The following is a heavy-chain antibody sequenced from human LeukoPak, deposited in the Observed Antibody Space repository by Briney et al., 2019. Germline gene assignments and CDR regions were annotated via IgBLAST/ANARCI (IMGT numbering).Heavy chain of an antibody. CDR2: INWNGGST. CDR3: ARDPLKTYSGSYYRFDY. D-gene: IGHD1-26*01. Sequence: GGSLRLSCAASGFTFDDYGMSWVRQAPGKGLEWVSGINWNGGSTGYADSVKGRFTISRDNAKNSLYLQMNSLRAEDTALYYCARDPLKTYSGSYYRFDYWGQGTLVTVSS. V-gene: IGHV3-20*04. CDR1: GFTFDDYG. J-gene: IGHJ4*02.